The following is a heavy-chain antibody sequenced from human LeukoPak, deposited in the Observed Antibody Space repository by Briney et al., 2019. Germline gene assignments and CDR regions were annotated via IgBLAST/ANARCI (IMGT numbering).Heavy chain of an antibody. J-gene: IGHJ4*02. CDR1: GFTFSSYS. Sequence: GGSLRLSCAASGFTFSSYSMNWVRQAPGKGLEWVSSISSSSSYIHYADSVKGRFTISRDNAKNSLYLQMNSLRAEDTAVYYCASGTYCSSTSCHRYFDYWGQGTLVTVSS. CDR3: ASGTYCSSTSCHRYFDY. CDR2: ISSSSSYI. V-gene: IGHV3-21*06. D-gene: IGHD2-2*01.